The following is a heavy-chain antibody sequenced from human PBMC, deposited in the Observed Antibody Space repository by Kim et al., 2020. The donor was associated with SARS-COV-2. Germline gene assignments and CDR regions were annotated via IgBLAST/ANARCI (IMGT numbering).Heavy chain of an antibody. CDR1: GFIFSDSA. J-gene: IGHJ4*02. D-gene: IGHD3-10*01. CDR3: TRWELQSAHFDY. Sequence: GGSLRLSCAASGFIFSDSAIHWVRQASGKGLEWVGRIRSKTKTYATTYPASVKGRFTISRDDSKNTAYLQMNSLKNEDTAMYYCTRWELQSAHFDYWGQGTLVTVSS. V-gene: IGHV3-73*01. CDR2: IRSKTKTYAT.